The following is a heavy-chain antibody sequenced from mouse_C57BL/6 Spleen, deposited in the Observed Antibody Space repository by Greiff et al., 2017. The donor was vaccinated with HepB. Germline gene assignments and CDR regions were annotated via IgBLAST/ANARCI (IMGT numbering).Heavy chain of an antibody. CDR3: ARDYGSRANFDY. Sequence: EVKVVESGGGLVKPGGSLKLSCAASGFTFSSYAMSWVRQTPEKRLEWVATISDGGSYTYYPDNVKGRFTISRDNAKNNLYLQMSHLKSEDTAMYYCARDYGSRANFDYWGQGTTLTVSS. CDR1: GFTFSSYA. CDR2: ISDGGSYT. D-gene: IGHD1-1*01. J-gene: IGHJ2*01. V-gene: IGHV5-4*01.